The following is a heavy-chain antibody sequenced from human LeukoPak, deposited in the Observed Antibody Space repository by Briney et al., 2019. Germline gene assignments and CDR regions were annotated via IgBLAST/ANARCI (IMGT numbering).Heavy chain of an antibody. J-gene: IGHJ4*02. V-gene: IGHV3-23*01. CDR2: IGGSGVIT. D-gene: IGHD3-22*01. Sequence: GGSLRLSCAASGFTFSSYAMRWVRQAPGKGLEWVSAIGGSGVITYYADPVKGRFTISRDNSKNTLYLQINSLRAEDTAVYYCTKGRGGGYYFDYWGQGTLVTVSS. CDR3: TKGRGGGYYFDY. CDR1: GFTFSSYA.